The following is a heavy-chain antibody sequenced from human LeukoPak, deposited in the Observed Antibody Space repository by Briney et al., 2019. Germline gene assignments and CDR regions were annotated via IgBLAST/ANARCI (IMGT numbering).Heavy chain of an antibody. CDR1: GYTFTSYG. CDR3: ARDTAMVKDYYYYYGMDV. V-gene: IGHV1-18*01. D-gene: IGHD5-18*01. J-gene: IGHJ6*02. Sequence: ASVKVSCKASGYTFTSYGISWVRQAPGQGLEWMGWISAYNGNTNYAQKLQGRVTMTTDTSTGTAYMELRSLRSDDTAVYYCARDTAMVKDYYYYYGMDVWGQGTTVTVSS. CDR2: ISAYNGNT.